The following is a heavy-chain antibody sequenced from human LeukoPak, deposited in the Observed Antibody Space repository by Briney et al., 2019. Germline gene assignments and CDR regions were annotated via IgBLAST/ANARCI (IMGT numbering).Heavy chain of an antibody. Sequence: GASVKVSCKASGYTFTSYGISWVRQAPGQGLEWMGWISAYNGNTNYAQKLQGRVTMTTDTSTSTAYMELRSLRSDDTAVYYCARAHWVSYDSSGYYESYYYYYYMDVWGKGTTVTISS. V-gene: IGHV1-18*01. CDR3: ARAHWVSYDSSGYYESYYYYYYMDV. CDR1: GYTFTSYG. J-gene: IGHJ6*03. CDR2: ISAYNGNT. D-gene: IGHD3-22*01.